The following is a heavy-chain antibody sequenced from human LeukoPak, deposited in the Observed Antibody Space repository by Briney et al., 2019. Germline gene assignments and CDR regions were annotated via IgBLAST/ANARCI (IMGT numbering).Heavy chain of an antibody. J-gene: IGHJ4*02. CDR2: ISGDGGNT. Sequence: PGGSLRLSCVASGFTSDDYAMHWVRQAPGKGLEWVSLISGDGGNTYYTDSVRGRFTISRDNSKNSLYLQMNSLRPEDTALYYCAKVQKVLLVYVTTFDYWGQGTLVTVSS. CDR3: AKVQKVLLVYVTTFDY. V-gene: IGHV3-43*02. CDR1: GFTSDDYA. D-gene: IGHD2-8*01.